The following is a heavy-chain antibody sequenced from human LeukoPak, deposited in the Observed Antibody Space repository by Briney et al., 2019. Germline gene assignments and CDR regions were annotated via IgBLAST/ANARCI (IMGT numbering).Heavy chain of an antibody. CDR1: GSIFSSYA. CDR3: ARSKDFVVVPAARDDYYYYMDV. CDR2: IIPIFDTT. Sequence: ASVKVSCKASGSIFSSYAISWVRQAPGQGLEWMGGIIPIFDTTNYPQKFQGRVTITTDESTSTAYMELSSLRSEDTAVYYCARSKDFVVVPAARDDYYYYMDVWGKGTTVTVSS. J-gene: IGHJ6*03. V-gene: IGHV1-69*05. D-gene: IGHD2-2*01.